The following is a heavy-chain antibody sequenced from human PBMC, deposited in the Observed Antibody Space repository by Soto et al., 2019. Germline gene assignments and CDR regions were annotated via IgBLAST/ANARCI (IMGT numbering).Heavy chain of an antibody. CDR2: VYYSGTT. CDR1: GGSVSNKTYY. J-gene: IGHJ4*02. CDR3: ARTTAVPNTLRSRYFFDY. V-gene: IGHV4-61*01. Sequence: KTSETLSLTCSVYGGSVSNKTYYWSWIRQPPGKRLEWIGYVYYSGTTNYNPSLKSRVTISVDLSKNQFSLRLSSVTTADTALYYCARTTAVPNTLRSRYFFDYWGQGTLVTVSS. D-gene: IGHD4-17*01.